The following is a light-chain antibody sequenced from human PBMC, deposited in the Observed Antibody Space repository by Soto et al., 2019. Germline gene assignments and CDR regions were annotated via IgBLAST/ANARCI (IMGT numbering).Light chain of an antibody. CDR2: GAS. J-gene: IGKJ5*01. CDR3: QHFCGTAFT. CDR1: QSVSSSY. Sequence: RASQSVSSSYIAWYQQRPGQTPSLLIYGASTRATGIPDRFSGIGYGTHFTLALRRLEPGDSAVYYCQHFCGTAFTLGQGTRLEIK. V-gene: IGKV3-20*01.